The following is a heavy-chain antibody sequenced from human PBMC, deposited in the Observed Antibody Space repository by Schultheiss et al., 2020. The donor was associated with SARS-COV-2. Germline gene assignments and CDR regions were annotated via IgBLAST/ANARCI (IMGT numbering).Heavy chain of an antibody. Sequence: GESLKISCAASGFTFSSYEMNWVRQAPGKGLEWVSYISSSGSTIYYADSVKARFTISRDNAKNSLYLQMNSLRAEDTAVYYCARVVGYSSSSYTDAFDIWGQGTMVTVSS. J-gene: IGHJ3*02. V-gene: IGHV3-48*03. CDR2: ISSSGSTI. CDR3: ARVVGYSSSSYTDAFDI. CDR1: GFTFSSYE. D-gene: IGHD6-6*01.